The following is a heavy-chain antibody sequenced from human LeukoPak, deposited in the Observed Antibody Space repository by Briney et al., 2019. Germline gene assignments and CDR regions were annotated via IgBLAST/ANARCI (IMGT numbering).Heavy chain of an antibody. CDR2: IYYSGST. D-gene: IGHD3-10*01. CDR3: ARHKASESGGYYYYGMDV. J-gene: IGHJ6*02. V-gene: IGHV4-59*08. CDR1: GGSISNYF. Sequence: KPSETLSLTCTVSGGSISNYFWSWIRQPPGKGLEWIGYIYYSGSTNYNPSLKSRVTISVDTSKNQFSLKLSSVTAADTAVYYCARHKASESGGYYYYGMDVWGQGTTVTVSS.